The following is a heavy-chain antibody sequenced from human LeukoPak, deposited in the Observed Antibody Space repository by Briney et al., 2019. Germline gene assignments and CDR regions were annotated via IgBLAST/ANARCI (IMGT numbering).Heavy chain of an antibody. V-gene: IGHV4-31*03. CDR2: IYYSGST. CDR3: ARRPFLDWLYGSDAFDI. J-gene: IGHJ3*02. Sequence: PSQTLSLTCTVSGGSINSGGSYWSWIRQHPGKGLEWIGFIYYSGSTYYSPSLKSRVTISVDTSKNQFSLKLSSVTAADTAVYYCARRPFLDWLYGSDAFDIWGQGTMVTVSS. D-gene: IGHD3/OR15-3a*01. CDR1: GGSINSGGSY.